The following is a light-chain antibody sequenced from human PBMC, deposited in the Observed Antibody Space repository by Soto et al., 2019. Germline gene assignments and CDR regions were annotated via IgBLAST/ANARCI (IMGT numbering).Light chain of an antibody. CDR1: QSVSSNY. CDR3: QQYGSSPYT. CDR2: GAS. V-gene: IGKV3-20*01. Sequence: EIVLTQSTGTLSLSPGERATLSCRASQSVSSNYLAWYQQKPGQTPRLLIYGASSRATGIPDRFSGSGSGTDFPLTISRLEPEDFAVYYCQQYGSSPYTCGQGTKLEIK. J-gene: IGKJ2*01.